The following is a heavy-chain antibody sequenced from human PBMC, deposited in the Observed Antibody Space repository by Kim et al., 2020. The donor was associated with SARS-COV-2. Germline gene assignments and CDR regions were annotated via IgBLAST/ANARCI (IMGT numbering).Heavy chain of an antibody. V-gene: IGHV5-10-1*01. J-gene: IGHJ6*02. Sequence: GESLKISCKGSGYSFTSYWISWVRQMPGKGLEWMGRIDPSDSYTNYSPSFQGHVTISADKSISTAYLQWSSLKASDTAMYYCARRGIQLWNRYYYYGMDVWGQGTTVTVSS. CDR1: GYSFTSYW. CDR3: ARRGIQLWNRYYYYGMDV. D-gene: IGHD5-18*01. CDR2: IDPSDSYT.